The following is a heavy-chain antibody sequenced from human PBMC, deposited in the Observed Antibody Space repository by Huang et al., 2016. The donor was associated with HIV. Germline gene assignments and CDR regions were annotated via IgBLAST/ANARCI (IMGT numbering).Heavy chain of an antibody. V-gene: IGHV4-59*11. Sequence: QVQLQESGPGLVKPSETLSLTCTVSSGSISDHYWSWIRQPPGKGLEWIGSLYYSGSTNEYSSLVSPVTMLVDTSENQLALKFSSVTAADTAMYYCARGGYTYGFYWYFDLWGRGTLVTVSS. J-gene: IGHJ2*01. CDR2: LYYSGST. CDR1: SGSISDHY. CDR3: ARGGYTYGFYWYFDL. D-gene: IGHD5-18*01.